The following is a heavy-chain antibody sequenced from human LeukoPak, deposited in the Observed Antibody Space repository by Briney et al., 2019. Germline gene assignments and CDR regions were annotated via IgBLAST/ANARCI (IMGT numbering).Heavy chain of an antibody. D-gene: IGHD6-19*01. CDR1: GFTFSSYE. V-gene: IGHV3-48*03. Sequence: GGSLRLSCAASGFTFSSYEMNWVRQAPGKGLEGVSYISSSGSTIYYADSVKGRFTISRDNAKNSLYLQMNSLRAEDTAVYYCARGTGWSDPYFDYWGQGTLVTVSS. CDR2: ISSSGSTI. J-gene: IGHJ4*02. CDR3: ARGTGWSDPYFDY.